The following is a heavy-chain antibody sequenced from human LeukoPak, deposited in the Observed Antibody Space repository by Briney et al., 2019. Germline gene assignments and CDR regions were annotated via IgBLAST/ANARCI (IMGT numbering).Heavy chain of an antibody. V-gene: IGHV3-23*01. J-gene: IGHJ4*02. CDR3: ASARMIVVAIFDY. CDR2: ISGSGGST. D-gene: IGHD3-22*01. CDR1: GFTFSTYG. Sequence: PGGSLRLSCAASGFTFSTYGMHWVRQAPGKGLEWVSAISGSGGSTYYADSVKGRFTISRDNSKNTLYLQMNSLRAEDTAVYYCASARMIVVAIFDYWGQGTLVTVSS.